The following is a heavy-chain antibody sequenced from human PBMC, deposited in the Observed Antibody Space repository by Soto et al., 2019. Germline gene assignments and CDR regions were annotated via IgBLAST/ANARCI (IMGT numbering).Heavy chain of an antibody. CDR2: IKQDGSEK. Sequence: PGGSLRLSCAASGFTFSSYWMGWVRQAPGKGLEWVANIKQDGSEKYYVDSLEGRFTISRDNTNNSLYLQMHSLRAEDTAVYYCTRVYPGSGWPYHYYGMDVWGQGTTVTVSS. J-gene: IGHJ6*02. CDR1: GFTFSSYW. CDR3: TRVYPGSGWPYHYYGMDV. V-gene: IGHV3-7*01. D-gene: IGHD6-19*01.